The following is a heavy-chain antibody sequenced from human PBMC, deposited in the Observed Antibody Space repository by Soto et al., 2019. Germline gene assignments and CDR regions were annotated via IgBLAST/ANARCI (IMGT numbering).Heavy chain of an antibody. CDR1: GFTFSSYA. Sequence: GGSLRLSCAASGFTFSSYAMHWVRQAPGKGLEWVAVISYDGSNKYYADSVKGRFTISRDNSKNTLYLQMNSLRAEDTAVYYCARARHCSSTSFYDAFDIWGQGTMVTVSS. J-gene: IGHJ3*02. CDR2: ISYDGSNK. D-gene: IGHD2-2*01. CDR3: ARARHCSSTSFYDAFDI. V-gene: IGHV3-30*04.